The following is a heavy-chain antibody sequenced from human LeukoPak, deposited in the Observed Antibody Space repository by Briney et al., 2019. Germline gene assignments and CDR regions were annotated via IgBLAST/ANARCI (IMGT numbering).Heavy chain of an antibody. Sequence: PGGSLRLSCAASGFIFSNYGMHWVRQAPGKGLEWVAFLHNDEAEIYYADSVKGRFTISRDNSKNTLYLQMSSLRDEDTAVYYCLKETGRGDFWGKGTQVTVSS. D-gene: IGHD2-15*01. J-gene: IGHJ4*02. CDR1: GFIFSNYG. CDR3: LKETGRGDF. CDR2: LHNDEAEI. V-gene: IGHV3-30*02.